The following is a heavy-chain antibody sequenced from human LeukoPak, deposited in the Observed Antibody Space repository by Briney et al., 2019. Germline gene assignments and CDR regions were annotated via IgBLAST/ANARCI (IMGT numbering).Heavy chain of an antibody. J-gene: IGHJ5*02. CDR3: ARAGRLYSSSQSSA. V-gene: IGHV1-69*05. CDR2: IIPIFGTA. D-gene: IGHD6-6*01. Sequence: GASVKVSCKASGGTFSSYAISWVRQAPGQGLEWMGGIIPIFGTANYAQKFQGRVTMTTDTSTSTAYMELRSLRSDDTAVYYCARAGRLYSSSQSSAWGQGTLVTVSS. CDR1: GGTFSSYA.